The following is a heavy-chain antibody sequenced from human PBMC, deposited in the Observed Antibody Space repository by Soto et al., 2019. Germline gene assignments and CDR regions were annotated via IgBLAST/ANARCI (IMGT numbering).Heavy chain of an antibody. CDR3: ARVWDIAVHYLDV. J-gene: IGHJ6*03. D-gene: IGHD2-15*01. CDR2: IYYTGST. Sequence: QVQLQESGPGLVKPSQTLSLTCTVSGGSISSGAYYWSWIRQHPGKGLEWIGHIYYTGSTYYNPSLKSRLTMSVDTSKDPFSLQLRSVPVADTAVYYCARVWDIAVHYLDVWGKGTTVTVSS. CDR1: GGSISSGAYY. V-gene: IGHV4-31*03.